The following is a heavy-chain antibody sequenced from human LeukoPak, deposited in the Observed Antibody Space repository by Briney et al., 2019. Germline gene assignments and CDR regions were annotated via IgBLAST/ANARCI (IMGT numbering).Heavy chain of an antibody. Sequence: PGGSLRLSCAASGFTFSGSAMHWVRQASGKGLEWVGRIRSKANSYATAYAASVKGRFTISRDDSKNTAYPQMNSLKTEDTAVYYCTRDPYYYDSSGYADYWGQGTLVTVSS. CDR3: TRDPYYYDSSGYADY. CDR1: GFTFSGSA. J-gene: IGHJ4*02. CDR2: IRSKANSYAT. D-gene: IGHD3-22*01. V-gene: IGHV3-73*01.